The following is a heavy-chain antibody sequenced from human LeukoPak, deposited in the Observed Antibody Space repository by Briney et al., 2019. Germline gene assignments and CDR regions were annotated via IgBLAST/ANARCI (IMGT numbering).Heavy chain of an antibody. CDR1: GGSFSSSPYY. CDR3: AKTGSTIAARPPDY. J-gene: IGHJ4*02. D-gene: IGHD6-6*01. Sequence: KPSETLSLTCTVSGGSFSSSPYYWGWIRQPPGKGLEWIGSVYYSGSTYYNPSLKSRVTISLDTSKNQFSLKLASVTAADTAVHYCAKTGSTIAARPPDYWGQGTLVTVSS. V-gene: IGHV4-39*07. CDR2: VYYSGST.